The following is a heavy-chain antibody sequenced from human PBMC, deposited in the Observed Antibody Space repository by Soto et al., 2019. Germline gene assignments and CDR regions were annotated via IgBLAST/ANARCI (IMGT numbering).Heavy chain of an antibody. Sequence: GGSLRHSCAASGFTFDDYAMHWVRLAPGKGLEWVSGISWNSGDIYYADSVKGRFTISRDNAKNSLYLQMNSLRPDDTAMYYCAKDAIHVLLGYTYGAGGMDVWGQGTTVTVSS. CDR1: GFTFDDYA. V-gene: IGHV3-9*01. D-gene: IGHD5-18*01. CDR3: AKDAIHVLLGYTYGAGGMDV. CDR2: ISWNSGDI. J-gene: IGHJ6*02.